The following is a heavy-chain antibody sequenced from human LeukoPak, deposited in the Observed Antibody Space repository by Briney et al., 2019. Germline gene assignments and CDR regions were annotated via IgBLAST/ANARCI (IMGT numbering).Heavy chain of an antibody. V-gene: IGHV3-7*03. D-gene: IGHD3-22*01. Sequence: GGSLRLSCAASGFTFTSYWMSWVRQAPGKGLEWVASVKQDGSESYYVDSVRGRFTISRDNAKTSLYLQMNSLRAEDTAVYYCARTRSSGYLTSDYWGQGILVTVSS. J-gene: IGHJ4*02. CDR2: VKQDGSES. CDR3: ARTRSSGYLTSDY. CDR1: GFTFTSYW.